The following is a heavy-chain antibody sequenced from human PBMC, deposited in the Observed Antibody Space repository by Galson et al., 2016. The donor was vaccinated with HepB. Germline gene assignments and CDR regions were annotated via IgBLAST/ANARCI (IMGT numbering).Heavy chain of an antibody. CDR1: GGSISDYR. J-gene: IGHJ5*02. CDR2: IHYTGGT. D-gene: IGHD1-26*01. V-gene: IGHV4-59*01. CDR3: ARDEGREGGFGP. Sequence: SETLSLTCTVSGGSISDYRWSWIRQTPGKGLEWVGYIHYTGGTHYNPSLKSRVTISFDTSKNQVSLKLTSVTASDTAVYFGARDEGREGGFGPWGQGTLVTVS.